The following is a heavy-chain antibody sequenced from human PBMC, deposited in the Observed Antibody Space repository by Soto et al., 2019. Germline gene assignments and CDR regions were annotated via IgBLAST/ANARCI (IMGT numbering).Heavy chain of an antibody. D-gene: IGHD6-19*01. Sequence: GASVKVSCQSSGGVYNSYAISWLRQAPGRGLEGWEGIIPVFGTANLAQRFKDRATITADRSTKTVYMELSSLRSEDTAVYSCARSAEAGNKGGLDVWGQGTTVTVSS. CDR2: IIPVFGTA. CDR3: ARSAEAGNKGGLDV. V-gene: IGHV1-69*06. CDR1: GGVYNSYA. J-gene: IGHJ6*02.